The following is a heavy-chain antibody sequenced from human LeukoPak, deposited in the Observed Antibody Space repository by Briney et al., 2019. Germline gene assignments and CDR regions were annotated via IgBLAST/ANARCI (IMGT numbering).Heavy chain of an antibody. CDR1: GGSFSGYY. CDR2: INHSGST. Sequence: PSGTLSLTCAVYGGSFSGYYWSWIRQPPGKGLEWIGEINHSGSTNYNPSLKSRVTISVDTSKNQFSLKLSSVTAADTAVYYCAGMNVDTAMVYYYGMDVWGQGTTVTVSS. J-gene: IGHJ6*02. CDR3: AGMNVDTAMVYYYGMDV. V-gene: IGHV4-34*01. D-gene: IGHD5-18*01.